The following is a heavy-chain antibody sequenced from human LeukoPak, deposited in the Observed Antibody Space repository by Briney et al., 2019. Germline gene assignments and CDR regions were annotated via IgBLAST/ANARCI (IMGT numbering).Heavy chain of an antibody. Sequence: PGGSLRLSCAASGLTFRTYAMSWVRQAPGKGLEWVSSISDSGGYTFYADSVKGRFTISRDNAKISLYLQMNSLRAEDTDVYYCARDRAAGAYPWYFDYWGQGTLVTVSS. CDR3: ARDRAAGAYPWYFDY. CDR1: GLTFRTYA. CDR2: ISDSGGYT. D-gene: IGHD3-16*01. V-gene: IGHV3-23*01. J-gene: IGHJ4*02.